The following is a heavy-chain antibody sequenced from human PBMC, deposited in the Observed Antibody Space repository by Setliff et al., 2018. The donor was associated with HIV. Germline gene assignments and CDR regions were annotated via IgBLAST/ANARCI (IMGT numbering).Heavy chain of an antibody. Sequence: GESLKISCKGSGYSFTNYLIGWVRQMPGKGLEWMGIIYPGDSDTRYSPSFQGQVTISADKSISTAYLQWSSLKASDTAMYYCARHGYCSGTSCSEYYYYYGMDVWGQGTTVTVSS. CDR2: IYPGDSDT. J-gene: IGHJ6*02. V-gene: IGHV5-51*01. CDR3: ARHGYCSGTSCSEYYYYYGMDV. CDR1: GYSFTNYL. D-gene: IGHD2-2*03.